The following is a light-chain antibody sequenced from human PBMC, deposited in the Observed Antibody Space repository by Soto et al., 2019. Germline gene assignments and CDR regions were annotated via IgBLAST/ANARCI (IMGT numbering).Light chain of an antibody. CDR3: QQYGRT. J-gene: IGKJ1*01. V-gene: IGKV3-20*01. Sequence: EIVLTQSPGTLSLSPGERATLSCRASQSISSSYLAWYQQKTGQAPRLLIYGASSRATGIPDGFSGSGSGTDFTLTISRLEPEDFAVYYCQQYGRTFGQGTRWIS. CDR2: GAS. CDR1: QSISSSY.